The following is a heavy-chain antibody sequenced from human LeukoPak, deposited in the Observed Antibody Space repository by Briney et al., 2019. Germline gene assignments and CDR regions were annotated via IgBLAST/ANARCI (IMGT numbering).Heavy chain of an antibody. CDR3: ARDLGGYPFFMDV. Sequence: SETLSPTCTVSGGSISSYYWSWIRQPPGKGLEWIGYIYYSGSTNYNPSLKSRVTISVDTSKNQFSLKLSSVTAADTAVYFCARDLGGYPFFMDVWGRGTTVIVSS. CDR1: GGSISSYY. CDR2: IYYSGST. D-gene: IGHD2-15*01. J-gene: IGHJ6*03. V-gene: IGHV4-59*01.